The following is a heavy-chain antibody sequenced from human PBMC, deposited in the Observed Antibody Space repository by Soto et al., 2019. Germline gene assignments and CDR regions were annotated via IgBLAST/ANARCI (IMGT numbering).Heavy chain of an antibody. Sequence: EVQLVESGGGLVKPGGSLRLSCAASGFTFSSYSMNWVRQAPGKGLEWVSSISSSSSYIYYADSVKGRFTISRDNAKNSLYLQMNSLRAEDTAVYYCARDGEYKQHPTDDDYYYYMDVWGKGTTVTVSS. CDR3: ARDGEYKQHPTDDDYYYYMDV. J-gene: IGHJ6*03. CDR1: GFTFSSYS. CDR2: ISSSSSYI. V-gene: IGHV3-21*01. D-gene: IGHD3-10*01.